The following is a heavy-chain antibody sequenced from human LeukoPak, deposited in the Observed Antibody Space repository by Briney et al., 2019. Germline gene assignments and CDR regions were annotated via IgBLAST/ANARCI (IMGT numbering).Heavy chain of an antibody. J-gene: IGHJ6*02. CDR3: ARGGRGYYGSGSYYRYYYYYYGMDV. Sequence: GGSLRLSCAASGFTFSSYWMHWVRQAPGKGLVWVSRINSDGSSTSYADSVKGRFTTSRDNAKNTLYLQMNSLRAEDTAVYYCARGGRGYYGSGSYYRYYYYYYGMDVWGQGTTVTVSS. D-gene: IGHD3-10*01. CDR2: INSDGSST. V-gene: IGHV3-74*01. CDR1: GFTFSSYW.